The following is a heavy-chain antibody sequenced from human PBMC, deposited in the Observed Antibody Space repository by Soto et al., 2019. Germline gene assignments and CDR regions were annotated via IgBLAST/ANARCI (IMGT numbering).Heavy chain of an antibody. J-gene: IGHJ4*02. Sequence: GASVKVSCKASGYTFTSYGISWVRQAPGQGLEWMGWISTFHGNTNYAQKFQASVTMTTDTSTSTAYMELRSLTSDDTAIYYCARDTYDTTGYPLDYWGKGTLVTVSS. D-gene: IGHD3-22*01. CDR2: ISTFHGNT. V-gene: IGHV1-18*04. CDR3: ARDTYDTTGYPLDY. CDR1: GYTFTSYG.